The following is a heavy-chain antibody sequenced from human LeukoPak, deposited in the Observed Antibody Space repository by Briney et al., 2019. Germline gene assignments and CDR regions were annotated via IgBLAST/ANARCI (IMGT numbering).Heavy chain of an antibody. D-gene: IGHD5-24*01. J-gene: IGHJ4*02. Sequence: GGSLRLSCAASGFTFSDYSMNWVRQAPRQGLEWISYIGIDSGNTNYADSVKGRFTISGDKAKNSLYLQMNSLRVEDTAVYYCARDYKYAFDNWGQGTLVTVSS. V-gene: IGHV3-48*01. CDR2: IGIDSGNT. CDR3: ARDYKYAFDN. CDR1: GFTFSDYS.